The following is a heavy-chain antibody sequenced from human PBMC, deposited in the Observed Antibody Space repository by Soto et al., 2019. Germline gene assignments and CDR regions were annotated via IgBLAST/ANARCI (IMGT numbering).Heavy chain of an antibody. CDR2: IRSKAYSYAT. CDR1: GFTFSDSA. D-gene: IGHD3-3*01. CDR3: TRRSFGYYSY. J-gene: IGHJ4*02. V-gene: IGHV3-73*02. Sequence: EVQLVESGGGLVQPGGSLKLSCAASGFTFSDSAMHWVRQASGKGLEGVGRIRSKAYSYATAYAASVKGRFTISSDDSQNTAYLQMNSLKTEESAVYYCTRRSFGYYSYWGQGSLVT.